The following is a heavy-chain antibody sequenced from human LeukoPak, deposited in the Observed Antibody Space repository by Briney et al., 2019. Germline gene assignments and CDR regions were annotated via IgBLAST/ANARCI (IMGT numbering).Heavy chain of an antibody. CDR3: ARETRFLEWLPPFDY. V-gene: IGHV4-39*07. D-gene: IGHD3-3*01. Sequence: SETLSLTCTVSGDSISSSSYYWGWIRQPPGKGLEWIGSIYYSGSTYYNPSLKSRVTISVDTSKNQFSLKLSSVTAADTAVYYCARETRFLEWLPPFDYWGQGTLVTVSS. CDR2: IYYSGST. CDR1: GDSISSSSYY. J-gene: IGHJ4*02.